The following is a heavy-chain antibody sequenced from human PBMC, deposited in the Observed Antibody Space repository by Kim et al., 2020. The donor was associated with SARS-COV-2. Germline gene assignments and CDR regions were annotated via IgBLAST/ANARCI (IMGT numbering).Heavy chain of an antibody. CDR2: IYYSGST. CDR1: GGSISSSSYY. CDR3: ARHLRGTMIVVVITPLNYFDY. J-gene: IGHJ4*02. Sequence: SETLSLTCTVSGGSISSSSYYWGWIRQPPGKGLEWIGSIYYSGSTYYNPSLKSRVTISVDTSKNQFSLKLSSVTAADTAGYYCARHLRGTMIVVVITPLNYFDYWGQGTLVTVSS. V-gene: IGHV4-39*01. D-gene: IGHD3-22*01.